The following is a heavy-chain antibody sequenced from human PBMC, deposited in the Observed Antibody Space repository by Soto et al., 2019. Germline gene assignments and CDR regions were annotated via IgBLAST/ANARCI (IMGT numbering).Heavy chain of an antibody. Sequence: QVQLMESGGGVVQPGRSQRLSCVASGFSFQNHAMYWIRQAPGKGLEWVTLIAYDGRTKYSDAVRGRFTVSRDNSKSTQYLQMNSLRAEDTAVYYCATSTSVTFDSWGQGTLVIVSS. D-gene: IGHD4-4*01. CDR2: IAYDGRTK. CDR1: GFSFQNHA. J-gene: IGHJ4*02. V-gene: IGHV3-30-3*01. CDR3: ATSTSVTFDS.